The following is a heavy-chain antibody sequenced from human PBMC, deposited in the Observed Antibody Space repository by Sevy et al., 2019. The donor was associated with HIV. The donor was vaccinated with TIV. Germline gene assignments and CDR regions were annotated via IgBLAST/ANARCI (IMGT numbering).Heavy chain of an antibody. J-gene: IGHJ3*02. CDR3: AGWQLLPDDAFDI. V-gene: IGHV4-39*01. CDR1: GASISSSSYY. CDR2: LYYIGRN. Sequence: SETLSLTCTVSGASISSSSYYWGWIRQPPGKGLEWIACLYYIGRNYYNPSLESRVTISGDTSKNTLSLKLSSVTAADTAVYYCAGWQLLPDDAFDIWGQGTRVTVSS. D-gene: IGHD2-15*01.